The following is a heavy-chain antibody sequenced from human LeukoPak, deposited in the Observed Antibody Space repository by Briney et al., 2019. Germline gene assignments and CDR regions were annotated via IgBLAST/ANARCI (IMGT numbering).Heavy chain of an antibody. CDR2: ISGSTGTT. CDR1: GFTFSSYA. CDR3: ARDGAARPHFDH. V-gene: IGHV3-23*01. Sequence: GGSLRLSCAASGFTFSSYAMSWVRQAPGKGLEWVSVISGSTGTTYYADSVKGRFTVSRDNSKNTLFLQMNGLRVEDTAVYYCARDGAARPHFDHWGQGTLVSVSS. D-gene: IGHD6-6*01. J-gene: IGHJ4*02.